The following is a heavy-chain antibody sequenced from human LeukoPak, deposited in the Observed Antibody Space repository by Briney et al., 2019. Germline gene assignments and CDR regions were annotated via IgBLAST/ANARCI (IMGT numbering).Heavy chain of an antibody. CDR2: ISSSSSYI. V-gene: IGHV3-21*04. D-gene: IGHD2-15*01. Sequence: GGSLRLSCAASGFTFSSYSMNWVRQAPGKGLEWVSSISSSSSYIYYADSVKGRFTISRDNSKNTLYLQMNSLRAEDTAVYYCANFASWYWFDPWGQGTLVTVSS. J-gene: IGHJ5*02. CDR3: ANFASWYWFDP. CDR1: GFTFSSYS.